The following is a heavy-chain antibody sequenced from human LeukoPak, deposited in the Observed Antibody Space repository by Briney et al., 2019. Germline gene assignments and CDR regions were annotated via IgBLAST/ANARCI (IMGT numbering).Heavy chain of an antibody. CDR1: GYSISSGYY. J-gene: IGHJ3*02. Sequence: SETLSLTCTVSGYSISSGYYWGWIRQPPGKGLEWIGSIYHSGSTYYNPSLKSRVTISVDTSKNQFSLKLSSVTAADTAVYYCARVYGAGYDFRGAFDIWGQGTMVTVSS. V-gene: IGHV4-38-2*02. CDR3: ARVYGAGYDFRGAFDI. D-gene: IGHD5-12*01. CDR2: IYHSGST.